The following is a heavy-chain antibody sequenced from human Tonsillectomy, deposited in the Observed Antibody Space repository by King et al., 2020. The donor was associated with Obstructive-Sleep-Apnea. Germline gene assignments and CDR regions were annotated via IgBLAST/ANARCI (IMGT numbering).Heavy chain of an antibody. CDR2: IYYSGST. CDR1: GGSIRSGGDY. Sequence: VQLQESGPGLVKPSQTLSLTCTVSGGSIRSGGDYWSWIRQHPGKGLEWIGYIYYSGSTYYNPSLKSRLTISVDTSKNQFSLKLSSVTAADTAMYYCARGPMITFGGVIVYFDYWGQGPLVTVSS. V-gene: IGHV4-31*03. D-gene: IGHD3-16*02. CDR3: ARGPMITFGGVIVYFDY. J-gene: IGHJ4*02.